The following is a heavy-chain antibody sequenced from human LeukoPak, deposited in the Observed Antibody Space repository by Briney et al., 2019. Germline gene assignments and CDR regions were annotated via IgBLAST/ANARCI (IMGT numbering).Heavy chain of an antibody. CDR2: INPNSGGT. D-gene: IGHD3-22*01. Sequence: VASVKVSCKASGYTFTGYYMHWVRQAPGQGLEWMGRINPNSGGTNYAQKFQGRVTMTRDTSISTAYMELSRLRSDDTAVYYCARAETTGYYYDSSGYSIDYYYGMDVWGQGTTVTVSS. V-gene: IGHV1-2*06. J-gene: IGHJ6*02. CDR1: GYTFTGYY. CDR3: ARAETTGYYYDSSGYSIDYYYGMDV.